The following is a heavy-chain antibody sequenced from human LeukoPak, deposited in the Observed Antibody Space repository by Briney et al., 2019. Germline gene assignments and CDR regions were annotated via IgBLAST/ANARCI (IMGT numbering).Heavy chain of an antibody. V-gene: IGHV1-2*02. CDR2: INPKGGGT. CDR1: AHTLTGYY. Sequence: SVTLSWKASAHTLTGYYMEWVRQAARQGLEWMGWINPKGGGTGYAQKCQGRATMTRDTSISTAYMELGRLTTDDTAVYYCARDRYYDFWSGYRMHNYYYYYGMDVWGQGTTVTVSS. CDR3: ARDRYYDFWSGYRMHNYYYYYGMDV. D-gene: IGHD3-3*01. J-gene: IGHJ6*02.